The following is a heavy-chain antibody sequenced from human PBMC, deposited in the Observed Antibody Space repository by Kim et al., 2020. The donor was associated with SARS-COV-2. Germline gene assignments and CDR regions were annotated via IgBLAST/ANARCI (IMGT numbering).Heavy chain of an antibody. CDR1: GYTFTSYY. Sequence: ASVKVSCKASGYTFTSYYMHWVRQAPGQGLEWMGIINPSGGSTSYAQKFQGRVTMTRDTSTSTVYMELSSLRSEDTAVYYCAVGLRGGYSYGLPDYWGQGTLVTVSS. CDR2: INPSGGST. CDR3: AVGLRGGYSYGLPDY. J-gene: IGHJ4*02. V-gene: IGHV1-46*01. D-gene: IGHD5-18*01.